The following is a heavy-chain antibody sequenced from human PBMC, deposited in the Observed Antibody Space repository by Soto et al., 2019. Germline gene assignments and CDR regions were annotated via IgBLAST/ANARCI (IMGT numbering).Heavy chain of an antibody. CDR1: GFSLSTNGLG. V-gene: IGHV2-5*02. CDR2: IYWDDDK. J-gene: IGHJ4*02. CDR3: ARGTHISVAGHFCFDY. Sequence: QITLKESGPTLVKPTQTLTLTCTFSGFSLSTNGLGVGWIRQPPGKALEWLTIIYWDDDKRYSPSLKSRLTIAQDTSTNPGVLTLTNVDPVDNGTCFCARGTHISVAGHFCFDYWGQGTLVTVSS. D-gene: IGHD6-19*01.